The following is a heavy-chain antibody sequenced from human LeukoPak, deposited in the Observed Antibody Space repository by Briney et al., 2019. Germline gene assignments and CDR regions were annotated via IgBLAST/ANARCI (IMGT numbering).Heavy chain of an antibody. CDR1: GYSINTYW. Sequence: PGEPLKISCKSAGYSINTYWIGWVRQMPRKGLEWMGIIYCGDSDTSYSPSFQGQVTISADTSISTAYLQWSSLKASYTAMYYCARARYCSCGSCYAEYWGQGTLVTVSS. CDR2: IYCGDSDT. V-gene: IGHV5-51*01. D-gene: IGHD2-15*01. CDR3: ARARYCSCGSCYAEY. J-gene: IGHJ4*02.